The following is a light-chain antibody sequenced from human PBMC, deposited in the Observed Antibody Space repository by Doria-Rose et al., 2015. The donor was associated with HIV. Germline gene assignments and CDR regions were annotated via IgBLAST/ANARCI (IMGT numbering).Light chain of an antibody. V-gene: IGKV4-1*01. CDR2: WAS. Sequence: DIRVTQSPESLGMSLGESSTLNCKSNQSLLYTSKHYLAWYQQKPGQPPKLLIYWASTRQSGVPARFSGSGSGTDFTLTISSLEAEDVAVYYCQQYYDTPSFGPGTTVDIK. J-gene: IGKJ3*01. CDR1: QSLLYTSKHY. CDR3: QQYYDTPS.